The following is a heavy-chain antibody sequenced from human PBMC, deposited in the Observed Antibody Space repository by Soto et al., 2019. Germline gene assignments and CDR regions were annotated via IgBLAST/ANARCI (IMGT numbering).Heavy chain of an antibody. V-gene: IGHV3-21*02. Sequence: EVQLLESGGGLVQPGGSLRLSCEASGFHFSTYGMSWVRQAPGKGLEWVSSISSSSSYIYYADSVKGRFTISRDNAKNSLYLQMNSLRAEDTAVYYCARVLFYGDYVAPGYWGQGTLVTVSS. CDR1: GFHFSTYG. J-gene: IGHJ4*02. CDR2: ISSSSSYI. CDR3: ARVLFYGDYVAPGY. D-gene: IGHD4-17*01.